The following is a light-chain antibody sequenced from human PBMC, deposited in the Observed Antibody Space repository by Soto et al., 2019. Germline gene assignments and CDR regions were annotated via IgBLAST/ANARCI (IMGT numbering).Light chain of an antibody. CDR2: GAS. CDR1: QSVSSSY. J-gene: IGKJ4*01. V-gene: IGKV3-20*01. CDR3: QQYGSP. Sequence: EIVLTQSPGTLALSPGERATLSCRASQSVSSSYLAWYQQKPGQAPRLLIYGASSRATGIPDRFSGSGSGTDFTLTISRLEPEDLAVYYCQQYGSPFGGGTKVEIK.